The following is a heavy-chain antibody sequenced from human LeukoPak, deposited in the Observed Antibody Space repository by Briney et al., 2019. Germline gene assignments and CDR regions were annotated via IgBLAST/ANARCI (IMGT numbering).Heavy chain of an antibody. CDR2: IIPIFGTA. D-gene: IGHD2-21*02. CDR1: GGTFSSYA. CDR3: ARGPAYCGGDCYPPPDY. V-gene: IGHV1-69*05. Sequence: GASVKVSCKASGGTFSSYAISWVRQAPGQGLEWMGGIIPIFGTANYAQKFQGRVTITTDKSTSTAYMELSSLRSEDTAVYYCARGPAYCGGDCYPPPDYWGQGTLVTVSS. J-gene: IGHJ4*02.